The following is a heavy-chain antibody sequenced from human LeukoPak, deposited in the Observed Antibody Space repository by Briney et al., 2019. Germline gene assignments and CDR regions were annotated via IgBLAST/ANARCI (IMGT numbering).Heavy chain of an antibody. CDR1: GFTFSSYW. J-gene: IGHJ4*02. Sequence: GGSLRLSCAASGFTFSSYWMSWVRQAPGKGLEWVANINQDGSEKYYVDSVKGRFTISRDNAKNSLYLQMNSLRAEDTAVYYCTKGRGSSWYLHFDYWGQGTLVTVSS. V-gene: IGHV3-7*03. CDR3: TKGRGSSWYLHFDY. D-gene: IGHD6-13*01. CDR2: INQDGSEK.